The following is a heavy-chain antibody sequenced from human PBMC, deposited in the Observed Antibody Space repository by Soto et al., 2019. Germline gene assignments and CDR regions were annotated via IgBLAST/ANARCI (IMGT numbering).Heavy chain of an antibody. CDR1: GFTFSSYA. CDR3: AKYDDILTGQDY. CDR2: ISGSGGST. J-gene: IGHJ4*02. D-gene: IGHD3-9*01. V-gene: IGHV3-23*01. Sequence: GSLRLSCAASGFTFSSYAMSWVRQAPGKGLEWVSAISGSGGSTYYADSVKGRFTISRDNSKNTLYLQMNSLRAEDTAVYYCAKYDDILTGQDYGCEGTLVTVSS.